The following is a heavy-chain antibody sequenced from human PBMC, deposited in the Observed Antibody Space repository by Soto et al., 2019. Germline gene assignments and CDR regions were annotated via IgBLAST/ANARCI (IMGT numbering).Heavy chain of an antibody. V-gene: IGHV3-66*01. Sequence: GGSLRLSCAASGFTVTSHYMSWVRQAPGKGLEWASVIYSGGSTYYAVSVKGRFTISRDNSKNTLYLQMSSLRAEDTAVYYCARDLYFDYWGQGTLVTVSS. CDR1: GFTVTSHY. J-gene: IGHJ4*02. CDR2: IYSGGST. CDR3: ARDLYFDY.